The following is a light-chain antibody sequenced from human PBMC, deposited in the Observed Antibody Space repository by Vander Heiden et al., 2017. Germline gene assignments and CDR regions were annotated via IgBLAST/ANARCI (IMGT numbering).Light chain of an antibody. J-gene: IGKJ4*01. V-gene: IGKV1-33*01. CDR1: KDISNY. CDR3: QQYDNLLLT. Sequence: IQRTQSPSSLSASVGDRVTITCQASKDISNYLNWYQQKPGKDPKHLIYDASNLETGVPSRFSGSGSGTDFTFTISSLQPEDIATYYCQQYDNLLLTFGGGTKVEIK. CDR2: DAS.